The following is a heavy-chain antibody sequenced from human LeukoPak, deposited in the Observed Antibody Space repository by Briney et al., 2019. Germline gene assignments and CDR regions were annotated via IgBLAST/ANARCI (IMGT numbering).Heavy chain of an antibody. J-gene: IGHJ4*02. CDR3: ASNPEGYYSSRIEFDY. CDR1: GFTFSSYW. D-gene: IGHD3-22*01. CDR2: IKQDGSEK. V-gene: IGHV3-7*01. Sequence: GGSLRLSCAASGFTFSSYWMSWVRQAPGKGLEWVANIKQDGSEKYYVDSVKGRFTISRDNAKDSLYLQMNSLRAEDTAVYYCASNPEGYYSSRIEFDYWGQGTLVTVSS.